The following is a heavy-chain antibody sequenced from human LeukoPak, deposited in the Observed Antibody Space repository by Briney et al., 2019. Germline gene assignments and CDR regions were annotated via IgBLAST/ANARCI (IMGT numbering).Heavy chain of an antibody. D-gene: IGHD3-10*01. CDR1: GFTFSNYE. Sequence: GGSLRLSCAAPGFTFSNYEMNWVRQAPGKGLEWVSYISSSGSTKYYADSVKGRFTISRDNAKNSLYLQMNSLRAEDTAVYYCARGRRVRGAAYFDYWGQGTLVTVSS. V-gene: IGHV3-48*03. CDR2: ISSSGSTK. CDR3: ARGRRVRGAAYFDY. J-gene: IGHJ4*02.